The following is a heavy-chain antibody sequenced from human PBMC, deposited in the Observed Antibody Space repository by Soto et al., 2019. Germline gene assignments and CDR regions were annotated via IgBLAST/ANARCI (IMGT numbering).Heavy chain of an antibody. J-gene: IGHJ4*02. CDR2: IYYSGTT. CDR3: ARADVFAFDY. Sequence: QVQLQESSTGLVKPSQTLSLTCTVSGGSISSGGYYWSWIRQHPGKGLEWIGYIYYSGTTYYNPSLKSRVTISLDTSKNQFSLKLSSVTAADTAVYYCARADVFAFDYWGQGTLLTVSS. CDR1: GGSISSGGYY. D-gene: IGHD3-16*01. V-gene: IGHV4-31*03.